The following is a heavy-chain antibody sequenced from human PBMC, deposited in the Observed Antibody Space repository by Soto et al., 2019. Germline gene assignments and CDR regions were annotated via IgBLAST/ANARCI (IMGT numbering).Heavy chain of an antibody. Sequence: EVQLVESGGDLVQPGGSLRLSCAASGFTFSSYSMNWVRQAPGKGLEWISYISSSSGSIINYAESVKGRFTISRDNARNSLYLQMRSLRDDDTAVYYCVKVAVPDSHDQHFQHWGQGTLVTVSS. D-gene: IGHD6-19*01. V-gene: IGHV3-48*02. J-gene: IGHJ1*01. CDR1: GFTFSSYS. CDR3: VKVAVPDSHDQHFQH. CDR2: ISSSSGSII.